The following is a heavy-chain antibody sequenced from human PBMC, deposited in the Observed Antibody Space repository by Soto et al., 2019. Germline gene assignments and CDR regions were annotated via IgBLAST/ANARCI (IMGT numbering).Heavy chain of an antibody. CDR3: AHIGDYVMRFDY. CDR2: IYWDDDK. CDR1: GFSLSTNGVG. J-gene: IGHJ4*02. V-gene: IGHV2-5*02. Sequence: QITLKESGPTLVKPTQTLTLTCTFSGFSLSTNGVGVGWIRQPPGKALEWLALIYWDDDKRYSPSLKSRLTITEDASKSQVVLTMTHMDPVDTATYCCAHIGDYVMRFDYWGQGTLVTVCS. D-gene: IGHD4-17*01.